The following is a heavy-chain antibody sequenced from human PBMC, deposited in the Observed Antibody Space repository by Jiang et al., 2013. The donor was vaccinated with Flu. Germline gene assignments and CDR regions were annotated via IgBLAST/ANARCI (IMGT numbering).Heavy chain of an antibody. D-gene: IGHD4-17*01. V-gene: IGHV5-51*01. J-gene: IGHJ4*02. CDR2: IYPDDSDT. CDR3: ARGAVTTWHN. CDR1: GYTFSTNW. Sequence: GAEVKKPGDSLKISCQTSGYTFSTNWIGWVRQVPGKGLEWVGLIYPDDSDTKYSLSFKGRVTISADKSLSTAYLQWNSLKASDTAMYYCARGAVTTWHNWGQGTLVTVSS.